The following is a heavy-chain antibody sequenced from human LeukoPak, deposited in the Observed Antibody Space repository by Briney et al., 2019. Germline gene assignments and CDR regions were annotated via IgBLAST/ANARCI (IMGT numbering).Heavy chain of an antibody. CDR2: IHSSGST. V-gene: IGHV4-61*02. D-gene: IGHD4/OR15-4a*01. Sequence: SETLSLTCTVSGGSITSGSYYWTWIRQPAGKGVEWVGRIHSSGSTNYNPSLNSRVTVSADTPNNQFSLKLSSVTAADTAIYYCATSASSGSNYFDPWGQGILVTVSS. CDR1: GGSITSGSYY. CDR3: ATSASSGSNYFDP. J-gene: IGHJ5*02.